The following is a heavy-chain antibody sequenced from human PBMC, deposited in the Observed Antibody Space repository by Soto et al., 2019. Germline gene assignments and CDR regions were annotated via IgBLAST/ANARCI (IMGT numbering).Heavy chain of an antibody. D-gene: IGHD6-13*01. Sequence: QVQLVQSGSELKKPGASVKVSCKASGYTFTSYAMNWVRQAPGQGLEWMGWINTNTGNPTYAQGFTGRFVFSLDTSVSTAYLQICSLKAEDTAVYYCAREHTYSSSWSLWYYYYGMDVWGQGTTVTVSS. CDR2: INTNTGNP. J-gene: IGHJ6*02. CDR1: GYTFTSYA. CDR3: AREHTYSSSWSLWYYYYGMDV. V-gene: IGHV7-4-1*01.